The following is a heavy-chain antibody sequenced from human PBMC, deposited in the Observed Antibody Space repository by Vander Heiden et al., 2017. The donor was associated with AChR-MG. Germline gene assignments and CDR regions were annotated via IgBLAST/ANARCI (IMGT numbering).Heavy chain of an antibody. CDR3: AREGPEMATTQEVLPFDY. CDR2: IIPIFGTA. J-gene: IGHJ4*02. V-gene: IGHV1-69*01. Sequence: QVQLVQSGAEVKKPGSSVKVSCKASGGTFSSYAISWVRQAPGQGLEWMGGIIPIFGTANYAQKFQGRVTITADESTSTAYMELSSLRSEETAVYYCAREGPEMATTQEVLPFDYWGQGTLVTVSS. D-gene: IGHD5-12*01. CDR1: GGTFSSYA.